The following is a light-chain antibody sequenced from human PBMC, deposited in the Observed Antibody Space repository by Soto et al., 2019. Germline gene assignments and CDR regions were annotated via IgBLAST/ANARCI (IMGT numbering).Light chain of an antibody. CDR2: ATS. CDR3: QNYNNWPLT. J-gene: IGKJ4*01. V-gene: IGKV3-15*01. Sequence: EIVLPHSPGTLSLSPVERATLSGRASQSLSSSYLAWYQQKPGQTPRLLIYATSTRATGIPARFSGSGSATEFTLTISSLQSEDFAVYYCQNYNNWPLTFGGGTKVDIK. CDR1: QSLSSSY.